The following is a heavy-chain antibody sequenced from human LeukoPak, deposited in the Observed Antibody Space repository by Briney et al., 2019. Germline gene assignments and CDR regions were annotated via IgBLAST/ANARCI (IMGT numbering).Heavy chain of an antibody. V-gene: IGHV1-2*02. CDR3: ARDSYCTNGVCPKDY. CDR1: GYTFTGYY. Sequence: GASVKVSCKASGYTFTGYYMHWVRRAAGHGREGMGWIKPNSGGTNYAQKCQGRVTMTRDTSISTAYMELSRLRSDDTAVYYCARDSYCTNGVCPKDYWGQGTLVTVSS. D-gene: IGHD2-8*01. J-gene: IGHJ4*02. CDR2: IKPNSGGT.